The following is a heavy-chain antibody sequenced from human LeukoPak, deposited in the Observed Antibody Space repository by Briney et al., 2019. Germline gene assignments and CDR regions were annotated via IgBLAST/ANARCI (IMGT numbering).Heavy chain of an antibody. CDR1: GNTFTSYG. D-gene: IGHD1-1*01. CDR3: ARLEFAGTHYFDY. V-gene: IGHV1-18*01. CDR2: ISVYNGNT. J-gene: IGHJ4*02. Sequence: GASVKVSCKASGNTFTSYGISWVRQAPGQGLEWMGWISVYNGNTNYAQKLQGRVTMTTDTSTSTAYMDLRSLGSDDTAVYYCARLEFAGTHYFDYWGQGTLVTVSS.